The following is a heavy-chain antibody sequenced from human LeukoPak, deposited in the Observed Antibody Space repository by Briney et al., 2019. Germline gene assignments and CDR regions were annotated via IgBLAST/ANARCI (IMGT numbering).Heavy chain of an antibody. D-gene: IGHD3-10*02. V-gene: IGHV4-59*01. CDR1: GGSISPYY. Sequence: PSETLSLTCTVSGGSISPYYWSSIRQPPGKGLEWLGYIYYSGNTDYNPSLKSRVAISVDTSKNQFSLKLSSVTAADTAVYYCARSTGRTMFIDYWGEGTLGTVSS. CDR3: ARSTGRTMFIDY. J-gene: IGHJ4*02. CDR2: IYYSGNT.